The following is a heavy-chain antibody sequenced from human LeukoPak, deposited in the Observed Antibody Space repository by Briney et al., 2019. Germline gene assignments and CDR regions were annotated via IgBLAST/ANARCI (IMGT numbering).Heavy chain of an antibody. J-gene: IGHJ4*02. D-gene: IGHD6-13*01. CDR3: AKLMKQQQLVPGGGY. V-gene: IGHV3-23*01. Sequence: GGSLRLSCAASGFTFSSYAMSWVRQAPGKGLEWVSAISGSGGSTYYADSVKGRFTISRDNSKNTLYLQMNSLRAEDTAVYYCAKLMKQQQLVPGGGYWGQGTLVTVSS. CDR2: ISGSGGST. CDR1: GFTFSSYA.